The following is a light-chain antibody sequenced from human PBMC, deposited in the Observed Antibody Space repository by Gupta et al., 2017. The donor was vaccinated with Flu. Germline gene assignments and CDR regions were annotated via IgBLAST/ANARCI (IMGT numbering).Light chain of an antibody. Sequence: QSALTQPPSASGSPGQSVTISCTGTSSDVGGYDYVSWYQQHPGKAPKLMISEVNKRPSGVPDRFSGSKSGNTASLTVSGLRTEDEADYYCSSYAGSNNVYVFGTGTKVTVL. J-gene: IGLJ1*01. CDR1: SSDVGGYDY. V-gene: IGLV2-8*01. CDR2: EVN. CDR3: SSYAGSNNVYV.